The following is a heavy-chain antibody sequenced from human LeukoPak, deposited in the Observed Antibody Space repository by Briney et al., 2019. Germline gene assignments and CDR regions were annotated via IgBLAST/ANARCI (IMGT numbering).Heavy chain of an antibody. V-gene: IGHV3-21*01. CDR1: GFTFSSYS. J-gene: IGHJ6*02. CDR3: ASLSSTTYYYYGMDV. CDR2: ISSSSSYI. D-gene: IGHD2-2*01. Sequence: GGSLRLSCAASGFTFSSYSMSWVRQAPGKGLEWVSSISSSSSYIYYADSVKGRFTISRDNAKNSLYLQMNSLRAEDTAVYYCASLSSTTYYYYGMDVWGQGTTVTVSS.